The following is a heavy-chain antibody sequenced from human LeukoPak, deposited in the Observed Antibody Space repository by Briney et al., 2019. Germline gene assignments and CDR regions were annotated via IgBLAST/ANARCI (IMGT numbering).Heavy chain of an antibody. CDR1: GGSISSYY. V-gene: IGHV4-59*08. Sequence: PSETLSLTCTVSGGSISSYYWSWIRQPPGKGLEWIGFIAYTGSTNYNPSLKSRVTISVDKSKNQFSLKLSSVTAADTAVYYCARYRHSSGVNWFDPWGQGTLVTVSS. CDR3: ARYRHSSGVNWFDP. J-gene: IGHJ5*02. D-gene: IGHD2-15*01. CDR2: IAYTGST.